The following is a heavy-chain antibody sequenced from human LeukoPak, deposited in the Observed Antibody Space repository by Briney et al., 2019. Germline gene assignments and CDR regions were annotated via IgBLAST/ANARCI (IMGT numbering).Heavy chain of an antibody. CDR2: ISYDGRNI. CDR3: AKGPLRGTAAAIDY. V-gene: IGHV3-30*18. D-gene: IGHD2-2*01. Sequence: GGSLRLSCAASGFTFNNYGIHWVRQAPGKGLEWVAVISYDGRNIHYPDSVKGRFTISRDISTDTLWLQMDSLRTEDTAVYYCAKGPLRGTAAAIDYWGQGTLVTVSS. J-gene: IGHJ4*02. CDR1: GFTFNNYG.